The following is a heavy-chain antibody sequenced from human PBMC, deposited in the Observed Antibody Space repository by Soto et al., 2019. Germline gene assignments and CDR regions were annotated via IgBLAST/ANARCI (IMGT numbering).Heavy chain of an antibody. J-gene: IGHJ4*02. V-gene: IGHV3-7*03. CDR2: INQDGSER. D-gene: IGHD4-17*01. CDR3: AFYGYGVSAAAY. CDR1: GLTLRNDW. Sequence: GGSLRLSCAGSGLTLRNDWLSWVRQAPGKGLECVANINQDGSERYYVDSVRGRFTISRDNVENSLYLQLNSLRPEDTAVYYWAFYGYGVSAAAYWGQGTLVTVSS.